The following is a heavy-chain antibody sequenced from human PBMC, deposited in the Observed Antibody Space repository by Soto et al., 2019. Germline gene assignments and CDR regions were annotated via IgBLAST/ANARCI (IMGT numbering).Heavy chain of an antibody. Sequence: GASVKVSCKASGGTFSMYRFNCVLQALGQGLEWLGGIVPIYRTADYAQKFQGRVTITADESTRTVYMELSSLKSQDTALYYCARDSGAKLSSSWGQGTLVTVSS. V-gene: IGHV1-69*13. CDR3: ARDSGAKLSSS. CDR2: IVPIYRTA. J-gene: IGHJ4*02. D-gene: IGHD6-13*01. CDR1: GGTFSMYR.